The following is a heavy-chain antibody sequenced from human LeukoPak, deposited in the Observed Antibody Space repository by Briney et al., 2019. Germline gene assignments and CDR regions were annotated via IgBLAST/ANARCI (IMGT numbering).Heavy chain of an antibody. CDR3: ARDVAAAGYY. CDR2: ISSSSSYI. Sequence: GGSLGLSCAASGFTFSSYSMNWVRQAPGKGLEWVSSISSSSSYIYYADSVKGRFTISRDNAKNSLYLQMNSLRAEDTAVYYCARDVAAAGYYWGQGTLVTVSS. CDR1: GFTFSSYS. J-gene: IGHJ4*02. V-gene: IGHV3-21*01. D-gene: IGHD6-13*01.